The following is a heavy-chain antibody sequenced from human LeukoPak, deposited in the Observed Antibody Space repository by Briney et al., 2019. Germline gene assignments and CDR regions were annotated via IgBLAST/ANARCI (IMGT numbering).Heavy chain of an antibody. J-gene: IGHJ4*02. CDR1: GFIFSSCA. Sequence: PGGSLRLSCAASGFIFSSCAMSWVRQVPGKGLEWVSTISGSAHSTYYASSVKGRFTISRGNSKNTLDLQMNSLRAEDTAVYYCAKDEDYGDTQPYYFDYWGQGTLVTVSS. CDR3: AKDEDYGDTQPYYFDY. D-gene: IGHD4-17*01. V-gene: IGHV3-23*01. CDR2: ISGSAHST.